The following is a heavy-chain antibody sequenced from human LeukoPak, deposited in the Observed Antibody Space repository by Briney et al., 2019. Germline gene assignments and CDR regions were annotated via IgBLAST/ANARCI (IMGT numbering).Heavy chain of an antibody. CDR1: GGTFSSYA. D-gene: IGHD2-2*01. CDR3: ARYCSSTSCPLEYYYYGMDA. V-gene: IGHV1-69*13. CDR2: IIPIFGTA. J-gene: IGHJ6*04. Sequence: SVKVSCKASGGTFSSYAISWVRQAPGQGLEWMGGIIPIFGTANYAQKFQGRVTITADESTSTAYMELSSLRSEDTAVYYCARYCSSTSCPLEYYYYGMDAWGKGTTVTVSS.